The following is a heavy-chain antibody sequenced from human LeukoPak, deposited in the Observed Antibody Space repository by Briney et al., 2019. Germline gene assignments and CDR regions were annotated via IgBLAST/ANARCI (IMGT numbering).Heavy chain of an antibody. CDR3: ARGTTVVTPWIDY. CDR1: GFTFSSYS. J-gene: IGHJ4*02. D-gene: IGHD4-23*01. Sequence: GGSLRLSCAASGFTFSSYSMNWVRQAPGKGLEWVSSISSSSYIYYADSVKGRFTISRDNAKNSPYLQMNSLRAEDTAVYYCARGTTVVTPWIDYWGQGTLVTVSS. V-gene: IGHV3-21*01. CDR2: ISSSSYI.